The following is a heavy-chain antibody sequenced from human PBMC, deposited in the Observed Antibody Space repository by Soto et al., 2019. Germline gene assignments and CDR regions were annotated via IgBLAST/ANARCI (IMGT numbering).Heavy chain of an antibody. D-gene: IGHD3-22*01. CDR2: MSSSSSYI. CDR3: AREDTYYCDSSGPTAFDI. J-gene: IGHJ3*02. Sequence: EVQLVESGGGLVKPGGSLRLSCAASGFTFSSYSMNWVRQAPGKGLELVSAMSSSSSYIYYADSVKGRFTISRDNAKNQLSLQMNSLRAADTAVYYCAREDTYYCDSSGPTAFDIWGQGTMVTVSS. CDR1: GFTFSSYS. V-gene: IGHV3-21*01.